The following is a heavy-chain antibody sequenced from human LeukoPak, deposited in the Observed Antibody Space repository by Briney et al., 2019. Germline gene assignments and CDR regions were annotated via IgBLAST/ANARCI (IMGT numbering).Heavy chain of an antibody. D-gene: IGHD1-26*01. CDR1: GDSIGSSSYY. CDR3: ARQVAIVEPTDPNWFDS. CDR2: IFYSGST. Sequence: SETLSLTCNVSGDSIGSSSYYWGWIRQTPEKGLEWIGSIFYSGSTYYTPSLRSRVTMSLDTSKNQFSLRLTSVTAADTAVYYCARQVAIVEPTDPNWFDSWGQGTLVTVSS. V-gene: IGHV4-39*07. J-gene: IGHJ5*01.